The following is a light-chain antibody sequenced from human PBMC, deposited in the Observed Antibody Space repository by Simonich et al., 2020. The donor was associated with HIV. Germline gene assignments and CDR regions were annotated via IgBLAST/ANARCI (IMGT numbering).Light chain of an antibody. CDR3: QQYYTTPLT. V-gene: IGKV4-1*01. Sequence: DIVMTQSPDSLAVSLGERATINCRSSQSVLYSSDNKNHLAWYQQKPGQPPKLLIYWASTRPSGVPDRFSGTGSGTDFTLTISSLQAEDVAIYYCQQYYTTPLTFGGGTKVEIK. J-gene: IGKJ4*01. CDR1: QSVLYSSDNKNH. CDR2: WAS.